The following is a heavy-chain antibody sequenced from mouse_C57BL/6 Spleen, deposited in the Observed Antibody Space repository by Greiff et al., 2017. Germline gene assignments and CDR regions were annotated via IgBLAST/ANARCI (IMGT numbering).Heavy chain of an antibody. Sequence: EVQGVESGGDLVKPGGSLKLSCAASGFTFSSYGMSWVRQTPDKRLEWVATISSGGSYTYYPDSVKGRFTISRDNAKNTLYLQMSSLKSEDTAMYYCASMVTTRGNAMDYWGQGTSVTVSS. CDR3: ASMVTTRGNAMDY. J-gene: IGHJ4*01. V-gene: IGHV5-6*01. CDR2: ISSGGSYT. CDR1: GFTFSSYG. D-gene: IGHD2-2*01.